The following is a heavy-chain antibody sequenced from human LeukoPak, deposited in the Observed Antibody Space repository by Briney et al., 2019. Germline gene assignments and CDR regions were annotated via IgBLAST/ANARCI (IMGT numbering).Heavy chain of an antibody. Sequence: SETLSLTCTVSGGSISSYYWSWIRQPPGKGLEWIGYIYYSGSTNYNPSLKSRVTIPVDTSKNQFSLKLSSVTAADTAVYYCARHSQYYYDSSGMFDYWGQGTLVTVSS. CDR2: IYYSGST. D-gene: IGHD3-22*01. V-gene: IGHV4-59*01. CDR3: ARHSQYYYDSSGMFDY. CDR1: GGSISSYY. J-gene: IGHJ4*02.